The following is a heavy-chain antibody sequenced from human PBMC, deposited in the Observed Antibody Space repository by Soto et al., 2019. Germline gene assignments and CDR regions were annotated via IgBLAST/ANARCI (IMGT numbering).Heavy chain of an antibody. CDR2: TYYRSKWYN. D-gene: IGHD1-1*01. J-gene: IGHJ4*02. Sequence: PSQTLSLTCAISGDSVSSNSAAWNWIRQSPSRGLEWLGRTYYRSKWYNDYAVSVKSRITINPDTSKNQFSLQLNSVTPEDTAVYYCARGSWNDDGPTINFDYWGQGTLVTVSS. CDR3: ARGSWNDDGPTINFDY. CDR1: GDSVSSNSAA. V-gene: IGHV6-1*01.